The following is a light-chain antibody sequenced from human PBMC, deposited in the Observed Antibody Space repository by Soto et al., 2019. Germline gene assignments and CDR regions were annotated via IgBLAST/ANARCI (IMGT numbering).Light chain of an antibody. CDR3: SSYAGSNNLV. J-gene: IGLJ2*01. CDR1: RSDVGGYNY. Sequence: QSVLTQPPSASGSPGQSVTISCTGTRSDVGGYNYVSWYQQYPGKAPKLMIYEVTKRPSGVPDRFSGSKSGNTASLTVSGLQAEDEADYYCSSYAGSNNLVFGGGTQLTVL. V-gene: IGLV2-8*01. CDR2: EVT.